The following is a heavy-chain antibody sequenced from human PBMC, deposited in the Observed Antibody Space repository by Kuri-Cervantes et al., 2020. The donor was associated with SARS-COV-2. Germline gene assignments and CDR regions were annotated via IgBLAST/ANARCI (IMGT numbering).Heavy chain of an antibody. J-gene: IGHJ4*02. CDR3: ARGSNYDFWSGYSTFDY. CDR1: GGSISSYY. Sequence: GSLRLSCTVSGGSISSYYWSWIRQPPGKGLEWIGYIYYSGSTNYNPSLKSRVTISVDTSKNQFSLKLSSVTAADTAVYYCARGSNYDFWSGYSTFDYRGQGTLVTVSS. V-gene: IGHV4-59*01. CDR2: IYYSGST. D-gene: IGHD3-3*01.